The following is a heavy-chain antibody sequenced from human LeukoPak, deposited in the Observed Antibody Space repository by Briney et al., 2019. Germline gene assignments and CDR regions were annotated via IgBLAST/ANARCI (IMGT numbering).Heavy chain of an antibody. V-gene: IGHV3-74*01. CDR3: ARKPDYYGADY. CDR2: IKGDGGSP. J-gene: IGHJ4*02. Sequence: PGGSLRLSCAASGFTFSNYWMHWVRQVPGKGLVWVSRIKGDGGSPTCADSVKGRFTISRDNAKHTLYLQMNSLRAEDTAVYYCARKPDYYGADYWGQGTLVTVSS. CDR1: GFTFSNYW. D-gene: IGHD3-10*01.